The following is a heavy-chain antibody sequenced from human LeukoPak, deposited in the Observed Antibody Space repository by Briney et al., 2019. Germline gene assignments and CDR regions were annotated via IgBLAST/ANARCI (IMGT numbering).Heavy chain of an antibody. CDR3: ASDWRYCSGGSCTKSYYYYYMDV. CDR2: ISYAGSNK. J-gene: IGHJ6*03. V-gene: IGHV3-30*04. CDR1: GFTFGSYA. D-gene: IGHD2-15*01. Sequence: GGSLRLSCAATGFTFGSYAMRWVRQAPGKWLEPLAVISYAGSNKYYADSVKGRFTISRDNSKNTLYLQMNSLRAEDTAVYYCASDWRYCSGGSCTKSYYYYYMDVWGKGTTVTVSS.